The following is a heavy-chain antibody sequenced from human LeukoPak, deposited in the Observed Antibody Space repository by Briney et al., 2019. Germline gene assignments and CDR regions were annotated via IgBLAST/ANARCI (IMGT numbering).Heavy chain of an antibody. D-gene: IGHD2-2*02. CDR2: INPNSGGT. V-gene: IGHV1-2*02. Sequence: ASVKVSCKASGYTFTGYYMHWVRQAPGQGLEWMGWINPNSGGTNYAQKFQGRVTMTRDTSISTAYMELSRLRSDDTAVYYCARDLTGCSSTSCYTRDAFDIWGQGTMVTVSS. J-gene: IGHJ3*02. CDR3: ARDLTGCSSTSCYTRDAFDI. CDR1: GYTFTGYY.